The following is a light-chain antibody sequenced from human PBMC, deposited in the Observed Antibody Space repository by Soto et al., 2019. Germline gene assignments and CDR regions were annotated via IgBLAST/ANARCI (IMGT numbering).Light chain of an antibody. CDR2: DAS. J-gene: IGKJ4*01. CDR3: QQRSNRPYLT. Sequence: EIVLTQSPDTLSLSPGERATLSCRASQIVSGYLGWYQQKPGQAPRLLIYDASNRAYGVPARFRGSGSGTNFTLTIASLEPDEVAVYYCQQRSNRPYLTFGGGTRV. CDR1: QIVSGY. V-gene: IGKV3-11*01.